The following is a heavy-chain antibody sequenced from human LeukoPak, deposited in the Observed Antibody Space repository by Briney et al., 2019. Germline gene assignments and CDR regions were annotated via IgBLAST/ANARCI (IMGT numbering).Heavy chain of an antibody. Sequence: KSGGSLRLSCAASGFTFSSYSMNWVRQAPGKGLEWVSSISSSSSYIYYADSVKGRFTISRDNAKNSLYLQMNSLRAEDTAVYYCARAPGITGTTKGGYYFDYWGQGTLVTVSS. CDR2: ISSSSSYI. J-gene: IGHJ4*02. V-gene: IGHV3-21*01. D-gene: IGHD1-20*01. CDR1: GFTFSSYS. CDR3: ARAPGITGTTKGGYYFDY.